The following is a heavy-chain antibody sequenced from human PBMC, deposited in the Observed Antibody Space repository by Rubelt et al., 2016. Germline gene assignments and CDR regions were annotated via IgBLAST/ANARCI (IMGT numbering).Heavy chain of an antibody. J-gene: IGHJ4*02. CDR2: INSDGSST. D-gene: IGHD6-6*01. V-gene: IGHV3-74*01. Sequence: INSDGSSTSYADSVKGRFTISRDNAKNTLYLQMNSLRAEDTAVYYCAIRSIAARHYRDYWGQGTLVTVSS. CDR3: AIRSIAARHYRDY.